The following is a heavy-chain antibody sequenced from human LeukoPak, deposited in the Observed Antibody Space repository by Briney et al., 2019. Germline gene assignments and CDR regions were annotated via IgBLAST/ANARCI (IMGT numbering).Heavy chain of an antibody. Sequence: PGGSLRLSCAASGFTFSNYNMNWVRQAPGKGLEWLSYISTTGTIYYAESVKGRFSISRDNAKNSLYLQMNSLRPEDTAVYYCARDSLVFGVVTTFDYWGQGTLVTVSS. D-gene: IGHD3-3*01. CDR3: ARDSLVFGVVTTFDY. CDR2: ISTTGTI. J-gene: IGHJ4*02. CDR1: GFTFSNYN. V-gene: IGHV3-48*01.